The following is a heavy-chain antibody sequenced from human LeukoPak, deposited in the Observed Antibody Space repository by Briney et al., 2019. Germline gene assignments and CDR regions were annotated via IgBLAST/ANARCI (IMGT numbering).Heavy chain of an antibody. CDR2: INPSGGST. Sequence: ASVKVSCKASGYTFTSYYMHWVRQAPGQGLEWMGIINPSGGSTSYAQKFQGRVTMTRDTSTSTVYMELSSLRSEDTAVYYCAREIIVVVPAASPQPAGYFDYWGQGTLVTVSS. CDR1: GYTFTSYY. CDR3: AREIIVVVPAASPQPAGYFDY. D-gene: IGHD2-2*01. V-gene: IGHV1-46*03. J-gene: IGHJ4*02.